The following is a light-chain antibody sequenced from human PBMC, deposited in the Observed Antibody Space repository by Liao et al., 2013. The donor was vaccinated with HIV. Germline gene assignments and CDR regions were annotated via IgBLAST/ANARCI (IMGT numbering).Light chain of an antibody. CDR2: KIP. J-gene: IGLJ2*01. CDR1: KLAIG. V-gene: IGLV3-1*01. CDR3: QAWDRNTAI. Sequence: SYELTQAPSVSVPPGQTASITCSGEKLAIGILAGISRSQASPLCWSSIKIPYRPSGIPERFSGSNSGNTATLTISGTQPMDEADYYCQAWDRNTAIFGGGTKLTVL.